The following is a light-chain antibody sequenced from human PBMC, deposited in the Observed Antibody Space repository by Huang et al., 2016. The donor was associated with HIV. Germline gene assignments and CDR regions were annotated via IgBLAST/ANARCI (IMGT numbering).Light chain of an antibody. Sequence: DIQMTQSPSSLSASVGDRVTITCQASQDIAKYLNWYKQKPGQDPKLLIYDASKLETGVPSGFSGSASGTDFTFTISSLQPEDIATYYCQQYDSLPPWTFGQGTKVGIK. CDR2: DAS. CDR1: QDIAKY. V-gene: IGKV1-33*01. J-gene: IGKJ1*01. CDR3: QQYDSLPPWT.